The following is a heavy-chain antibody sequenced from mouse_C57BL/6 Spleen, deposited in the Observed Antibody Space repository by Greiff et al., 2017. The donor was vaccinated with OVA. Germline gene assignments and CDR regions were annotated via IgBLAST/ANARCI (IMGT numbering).Heavy chain of an antibody. CDR3: ARGGRDSSGYDAMDY. V-gene: IGHV1-69*01. D-gene: IGHD3-2*02. CDR2: IDPSDSYT. Sequence: QVQLQQPGAELVMPGASVKLSCKASGYTFTSYWMHWVKQRPGQGLEWIGEIDPSDSYTNYNQKFKGKSTLTVDKSSSTAYMQLSSLTSEDSAVYYCARGGRDSSGYDAMDYWGQGTSVTVSS. CDR1: GYTFTSYW. J-gene: IGHJ4*01.